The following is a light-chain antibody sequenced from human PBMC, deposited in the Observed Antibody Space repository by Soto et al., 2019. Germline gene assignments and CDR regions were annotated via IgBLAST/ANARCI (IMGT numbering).Light chain of an antibody. Sequence: EIVLTQSPGTLSLSPGERATLSCRASQSVPRSYLAWYQQKPGQAPRLLIYGTSSRATGIPDRFSGSGSGTDFTLTISRLEPEDFVLYYCQHFRAFGQGTRLEIK. J-gene: IGKJ5*01. CDR3: QHFRA. CDR1: QSVPRSY. CDR2: GTS. V-gene: IGKV3-20*01.